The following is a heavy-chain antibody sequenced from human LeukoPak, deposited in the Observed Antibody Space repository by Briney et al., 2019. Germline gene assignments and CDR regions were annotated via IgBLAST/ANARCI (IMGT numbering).Heavy chain of an antibody. CDR3: ARGRSSPTGMYYFDY. D-gene: IGHD6-13*01. CDR2: IIPIFGTA. V-gene: IGHV1-69*01. CDR1: GGTFSSYA. Sequence: ASVKVSCKASGGTFSSYAISWVRQAPGQGLEWMGGIIPIFGTANYAHKFQGRVTITADESTSTAYMELSSLRSEDTAVYYCARGRSSPTGMYYFDYWGQGTLVTVSS. J-gene: IGHJ4*02.